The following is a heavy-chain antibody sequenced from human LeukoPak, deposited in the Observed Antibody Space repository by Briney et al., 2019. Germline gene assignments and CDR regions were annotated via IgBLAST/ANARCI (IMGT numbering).Heavy chain of an antibody. D-gene: IGHD1-26*01. CDR2: INSDGNRT. Sequence: GGSLRLSCAASGFTFSNYWMHWVRQAPGKGLVWVSRINSDGNRTNYADFVKGRFTISRDNAKNSLYLQMNSLGPEDTAVYYCARDPYSGNYGNYYYYYMDVWGKGTTVTISS. V-gene: IGHV3-74*01. J-gene: IGHJ6*03. CDR3: ARDPYSGNYGNYYYYYMDV. CDR1: GFTFSNYW.